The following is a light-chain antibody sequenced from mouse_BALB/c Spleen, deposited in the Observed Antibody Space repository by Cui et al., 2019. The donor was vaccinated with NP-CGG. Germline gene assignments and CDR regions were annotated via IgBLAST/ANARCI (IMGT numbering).Light chain of an antibody. CDR1: TGAVTTSNY. V-gene: IGLV1*01. CDR3: ALWYSNHWV. CDR2: GTN. Sequence: QAVVTQESALTTSPSETVTLTCRSSTGAVTTSNYANWVQEKPDHLFTGLIGGTNNRAPGVPARFSGSVIGDKAALTITGAQTEDEAIYFCALWYSNHWVFGGGTKLTVL. J-gene: IGLJ1*01.